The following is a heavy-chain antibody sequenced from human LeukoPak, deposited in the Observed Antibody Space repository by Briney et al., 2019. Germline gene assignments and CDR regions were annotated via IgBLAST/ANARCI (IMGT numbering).Heavy chain of an antibody. V-gene: IGHV3-30*18. CDR3: AKEGYGDPRWRAFDI. D-gene: IGHD4-17*01. CDR2: ISYDGSNK. Sequence: GGSLRLSCAASGFTFSSYGMHWVRQAPGKGLEWVAVISYDGSNKYYADSVRGRFTISRDNSKNTLYLQMNSLRAEDTAVYYCAKEGYGDPRWRAFDIWGQGTMVTVSS. CDR1: GFTFSSYG. J-gene: IGHJ3*02.